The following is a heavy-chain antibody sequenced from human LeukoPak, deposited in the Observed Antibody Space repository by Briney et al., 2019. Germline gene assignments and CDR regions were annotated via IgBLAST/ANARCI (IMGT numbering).Heavy chain of an antibody. J-gene: IGHJ4*02. D-gene: IGHD2-2*01. Sequence: PGGSLRLSCSASGFTFSSYAMHWVRQAPGKGLEYVSAISSNGGSTYYADSVKGRFTISRDNSKNTLYLQMSSLRAEDTAVYYCVKGHIVVVPAATLEYWGQGTLVTVSS. CDR2: ISSNGGST. CDR3: VKGHIVVVPAATLEY. CDR1: GFTFSSYA. V-gene: IGHV3-64D*09.